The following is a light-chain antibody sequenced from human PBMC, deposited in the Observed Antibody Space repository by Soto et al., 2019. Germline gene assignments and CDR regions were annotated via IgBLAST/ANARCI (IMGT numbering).Light chain of an antibody. J-gene: IGKJ1*01. CDR1: QSVGSN. CDR3: QQYNNWPQT. CDR2: GAS. V-gene: IGKV3-15*01. Sequence: EVVMTQSPATLSVSPGERATLSCRASQSVGSNLAWYQQKPGQAPGLLMYGASTRAIGVPARFSGGGSGTEFTLTISSLQSEDFAVYYCQQYNNWPQTFGQGTKVEIK.